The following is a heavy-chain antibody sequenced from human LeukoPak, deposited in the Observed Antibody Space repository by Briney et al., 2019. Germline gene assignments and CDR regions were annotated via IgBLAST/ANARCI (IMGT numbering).Heavy chain of an antibody. D-gene: IGHD2-15*01. Sequence: ASVKVSCKASGYTFTGYYMHWVRQAPGQGLDWMGRINPNSGGTNYAQKFQGRVTMTRDTSISTAYMELSRLRADDTAVYYCARETLAGYCSGGCCYPPYYYYMDVWGKGTTVTVSS. CDR1: GYTFTGYY. J-gene: IGHJ6*03. CDR3: ARETLAGYCSGGCCYPPYYYYMDV. CDR2: INPNSGGT. V-gene: IGHV1-2*06.